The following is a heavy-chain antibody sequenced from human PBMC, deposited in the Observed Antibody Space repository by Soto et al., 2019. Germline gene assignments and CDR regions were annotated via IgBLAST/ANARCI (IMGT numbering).Heavy chain of an antibody. CDR1: GDSITSGGYY. D-gene: IGHD3-3*02. CDR3: ARDFSARKSAFYGMDV. V-gene: IGHV4-31*03. Sequence: SETLSLTCTVSGDSITSGGYYWGWIRHLPGKGLEWIGYIYYSGSTYYNPSLKSRVTISVDTSKNQFSLKLSSVTAADTAVYFCARDFSARKSAFYGMDVWGQGNTVTVSS. J-gene: IGHJ6*02. CDR2: IYYSGST.